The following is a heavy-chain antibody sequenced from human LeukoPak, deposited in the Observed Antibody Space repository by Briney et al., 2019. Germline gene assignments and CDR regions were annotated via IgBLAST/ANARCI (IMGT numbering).Heavy chain of an antibody. V-gene: IGHV3-74*01. Sequence: PGGSLRLSCAASGISFNNDWMHWLRQAPGKGLVWVSRVNSDGSSTVYADSVKGRFTISRDNARTTVYLQMSSLRLDDTATYYCATGLGHYYDYWGQGSLVTVSS. CDR2: VNSDGSST. CDR1: GISFNNDW. J-gene: IGHJ4*02. CDR3: ATGLGHYYDY. D-gene: IGHD3-22*01.